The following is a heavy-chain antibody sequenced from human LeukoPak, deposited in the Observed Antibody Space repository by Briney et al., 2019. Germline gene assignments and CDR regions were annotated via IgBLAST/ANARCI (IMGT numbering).Heavy chain of an antibody. V-gene: IGHV3-53*01. Sequence: GGSLRLSCAASGFTFSSYSMNWVRQAPGKGLEWVSVIYSGGSTYYADSVKGRFTISRDNSKNTLYLQMNSLRAEDTAVYYCAGATMVRAPLGAFDIWGQGTMVTVSS. CDR1: GFTFSSYS. D-gene: IGHD3-10*01. J-gene: IGHJ3*02. CDR2: IYSGGST. CDR3: AGATMVRAPLGAFDI.